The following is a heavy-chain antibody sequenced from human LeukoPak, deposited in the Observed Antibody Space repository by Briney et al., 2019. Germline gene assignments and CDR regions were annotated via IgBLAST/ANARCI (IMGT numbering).Heavy chain of an antibody. CDR2: ISSSGTYI. D-gene: IGHD3-22*01. J-gene: IGHJ4*02. V-gene: IGHV3-21*01. CDR3: ARVTDYYDGSNYHELWDY. Sequence: PGGSLRLSCAASGFTFSSYSMNWVRQAPGKGLEWVSSISSSGTYIYYADSVKGRFTISRDNAKNSLDLQMNSLRAEDTAVYYCARVTDYYDGSNYHELWDYWGQGTLVTVSS. CDR1: GFTFSSYS.